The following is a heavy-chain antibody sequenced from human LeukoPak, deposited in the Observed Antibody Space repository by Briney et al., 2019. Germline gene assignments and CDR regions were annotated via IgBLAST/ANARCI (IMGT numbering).Heavy chain of an antibody. V-gene: IGHV3-23*01. Sequence: PGGSLRLSCAASGFTFSSYAMSWVRQAPGKGLEWVSGINTSGGSTAYADSVKGRFTISRDNPRNTLYMQMNSPRAEDTALYYCAIMHPYYDGNGYWVQWGQGTLVTVSS. CDR1: GFTFSSYA. CDR3: AIMHPYYDGNGYWVQ. CDR2: INTSGGST. J-gene: IGHJ4*02. D-gene: IGHD3-22*01.